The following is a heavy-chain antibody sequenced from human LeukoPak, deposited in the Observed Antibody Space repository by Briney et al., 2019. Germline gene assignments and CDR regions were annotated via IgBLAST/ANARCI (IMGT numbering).Heavy chain of an antibody. CDR3: ARDLHYAFDI. CDR1: AFTFSSYS. CDR2: IYSSDTT. Sequence: PGGSLRLSCAASAFTFSSYSMNWVRQAPGKGLEWVSHIYSSDTTYADSVKGRFTISRDNAKNSLYLQMNSLRDEDTAVYYCARDLHYAFDIWGQGTMVTASS. D-gene: IGHD3-10*01. V-gene: IGHV3-48*02. J-gene: IGHJ3*02.